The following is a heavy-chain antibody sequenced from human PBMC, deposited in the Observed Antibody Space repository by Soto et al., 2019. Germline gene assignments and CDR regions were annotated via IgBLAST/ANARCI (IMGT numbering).Heavy chain of an antibody. CDR1: GFTFDDYA. J-gene: IGHJ6*03. CDR3: AKDTSYLLLFYYMDV. Sequence: DVQLVESGGGLVQPGRSLRLSCAASGFTFDDYAMHWVRQAPGKGLEWVSGISWNSGSIGYADSVKGRFTISRDNAKNSLYLQMNSLRAEDTALYYCAKDTSYLLLFYYMDVWGKGTTVTVSS. D-gene: IGHD2-2*01. V-gene: IGHV3-9*01. CDR2: ISWNSGSI.